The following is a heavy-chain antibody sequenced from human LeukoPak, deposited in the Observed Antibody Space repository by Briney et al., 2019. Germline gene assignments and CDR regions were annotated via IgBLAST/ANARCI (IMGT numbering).Heavy chain of an antibody. CDR1: GFTFDDYA. V-gene: IGHV3-21*01. J-gene: IGHJ3*02. CDR2: ISSSSSYI. CDR3: ARSPSFGGDYAGADAFDI. Sequence: GGSLRLSCAASGFTFDDYAMHWVRQAPGKGLEWVSSISSSSSYIYYADSVKGRFTISRDNAKNSLYLQMNSLRAEDTAVYYCARSPSFGGDYAGADAFDIWGQGTMVTVSS. D-gene: IGHD4-17*01.